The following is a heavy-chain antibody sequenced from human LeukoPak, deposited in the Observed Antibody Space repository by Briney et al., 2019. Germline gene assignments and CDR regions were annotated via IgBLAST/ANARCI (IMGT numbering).Heavy chain of an antibody. CDR2: ISYDGSKK. D-gene: IGHD1-26*01. Sequence: PGGSLRLSYTASGFTFSNYAMHWVRQAPGKGLEWVAVISYDGSKKYYADSVKGRFTISRDNSKNTLYLQMDGLKPEDTAVYYCARDSRGSYWNPSFFDYWGQGTLVTVSS. CDR1: GFTFSNYA. CDR3: ARDSRGSYWNPSFFDY. J-gene: IGHJ4*02. V-gene: IGHV3-30-3*01.